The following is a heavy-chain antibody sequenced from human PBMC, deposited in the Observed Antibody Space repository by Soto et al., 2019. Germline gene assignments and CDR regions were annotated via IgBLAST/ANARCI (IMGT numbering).Heavy chain of an antibody. CDR2: IYTGGNT. CDR1: GRSMISYY. V-gene: IGHV4-4*07. D-gene: IGHD3-3*02. J-gene: IGHJ4*02. Sequence: PSETLSLTCNVSGRSMISYYWSWIRQPAGKGLEWIGRIYTGGNTNYNPSLKSRVTMSVDTSKSQFSLSLTSVTAADTAVYYCAREGDDRHFFFDSWGQVTLVTVSS. CDR3: AREGDDRHFFFDS.